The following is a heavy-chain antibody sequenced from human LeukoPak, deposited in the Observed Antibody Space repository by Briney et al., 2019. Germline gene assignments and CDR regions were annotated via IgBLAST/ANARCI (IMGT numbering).Heavy chain of an antibody. D-gene: IGHD3-16*02. V-gene: IGHV4-59*01. CDR2: IYYSGST. CDR1: GGSISSYY. CDR3: ARYVWGSYPTFEDY. J-gene: IGHJ4*02. Sequence: SEXLSLTCTVSGGSISSYYWSWIRQPPGKGLEGIAYIYYSGSTNYTPSLKSRVTISVDTSKNQFSLKLSSVTAADTAVYYCARYVWGSYPTFEDYWGQGTLVTVSS.